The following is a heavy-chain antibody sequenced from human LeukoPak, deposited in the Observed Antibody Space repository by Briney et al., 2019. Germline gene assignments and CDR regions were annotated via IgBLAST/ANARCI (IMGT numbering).Heavy chain of an antibody. CDR2: INPNSGGT. Sequence: GASVKVSCKASGYTFTGYYIHWVRQAPGQGLEWMGWINPNSGGTNYAQKFQGRVTMTRDTSISTAYMELSRLRSDDTAVYYCAPEGLVQQWLVQAWGQGTLVTVSS. D-gene: IGHD6-19*01. CDR1: GYTFTGYY. V-gene: IGHV1-2*02. J-gene: IGHJ5*02. CDR3: APEGLVQQWLVQA.